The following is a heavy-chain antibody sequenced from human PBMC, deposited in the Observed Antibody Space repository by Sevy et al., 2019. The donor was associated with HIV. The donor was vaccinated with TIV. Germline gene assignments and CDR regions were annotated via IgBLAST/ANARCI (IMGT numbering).Heavy chain of an antibody. Sequence: GGSLRLSCAASGFTFSSYAMSWVRQAPGKGLEWVSAISGSGGRTYYADSVKGRLTISGDKSKNKLYLQMNSLSAEDTAVYYCAKDIVGVVAAHDGMDVWGQGTTVTVSS. D-gene: IGHD2-15*01. CDR3: AKDIVGVVAAHDGMDV. J-gene: IGHJ6*02. V-gene: IGHV3-23*01. CDR2: ISGSGGRT. CDR1: GFTFSSYA.